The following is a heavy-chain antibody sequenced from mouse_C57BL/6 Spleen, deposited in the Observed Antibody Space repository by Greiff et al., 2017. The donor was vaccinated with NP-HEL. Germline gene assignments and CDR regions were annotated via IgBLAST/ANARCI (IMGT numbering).Heavy chain of an antibody. CDR2: IYPGSGST. D-gene: IGHD2-1*01. V-gene: IGHV1-55*01. CDR1: GYTFTSYW. Sequence: QVHVKQSGAELVKPGASVKMSCKASGYTFTSYWITWVKQRPGQGLEWIGDIYPGSGSTNYNEKFKSKATLTVDTSSSTAYMQLSSLTSEDSAVYYCARGKGNYGYFDYWGQGTTLTVSS. J-gene: IGHJ2*01. CDR3: ARGKGNYGYFDY.